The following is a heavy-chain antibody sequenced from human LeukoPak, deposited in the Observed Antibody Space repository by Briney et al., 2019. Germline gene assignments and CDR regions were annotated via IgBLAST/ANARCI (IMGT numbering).Heavy chain of an antibody. CDR3: ARATPRYGVSY. CDR2: INSDGSST. Sequence: GGSLRLSCAASGFTFSSHWMHWVRQAPGKGLVWVSRINSDGSSTSYADSVKGRFTISRDNAKNTLYLQMNSLRAEDTAVYYCARATPRYGVSYWGQGTLVTVSS. D-gene: IGHD3-10*01. J-gene: IGHJ4*02. CDR1: GFTFSSHW. V-gene: IGHV3-74*01.